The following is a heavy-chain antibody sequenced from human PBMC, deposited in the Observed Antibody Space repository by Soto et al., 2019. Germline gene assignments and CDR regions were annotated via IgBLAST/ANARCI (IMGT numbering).Heavy chain of an antibody. Sequence: GGSLRLSCAASGFTFSAYGMHWVRQAPGKGLEWVALISSDGSNKYYTDSVKGRFTISRDSSKNTLLLQMNSLRVEDTALYYCAKDYDSSGYYYFDYWGQGTPVTVSS. CDR1: GFTFSAYG. CDR2: ISSDGSNK. D-gene: IGHD3-22*01. J-gene: IGHJ4*02. V-gene: IGHV3-30*18. CDR3: AKDYDSSGYYYFDY.